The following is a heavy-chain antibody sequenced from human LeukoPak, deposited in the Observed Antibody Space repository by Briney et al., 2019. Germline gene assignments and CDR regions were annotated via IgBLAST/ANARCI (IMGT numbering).Heavy chain of an antibody. CDR3: TTVWTVTSFPYDY. V-gene: IGHV3-15*01. Sequence: GGSLRLSCAASGFTFSNAWMSWVRQAPGKGLEWVGRIKSKTDGGTTDYAAPVKGRFTISRDDSKNTLYLQMNSLKTEDTAVYYCTTVWTVTSFPYDYWGQGTLVTVSS. D-gene: IGHD4-17*01. J-gene: IGHJ4*02. CDR2: IKSKTDGGTT. CDR1: GFTFSNAW.